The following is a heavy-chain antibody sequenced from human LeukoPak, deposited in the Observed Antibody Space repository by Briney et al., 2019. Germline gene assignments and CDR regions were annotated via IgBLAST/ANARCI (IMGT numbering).Heavy chain of an antibody. CDR2: IYYSGST. J-gene: IGHJ4*02. Sequence: SETLSLTCTVSGGSISSSSYYWGWIRQPPGKGLEWIGSIYYSGSTYYNPSLKSRVPISVDTSKNQFSLKLSSVTAADTAVYYCARGSPLRSRPKFDYWGQGTLVTVSS. D-gene: IGHD1-26*01. CDR1: GGSISSSSYY. V-gene: IGHV4-39*07. CDR3: ARGSPLRSRPKFDY.